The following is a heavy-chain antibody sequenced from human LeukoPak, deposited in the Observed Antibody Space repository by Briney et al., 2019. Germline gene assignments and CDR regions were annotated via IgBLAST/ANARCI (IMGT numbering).Heavy chain of an antibody. CDR2: VKQDGIET. Sequence: PGGSLRLSCVASGFTFSRDWMSWVRQAPGKGLEWVAGVKQDGIETQYVDSVKGRFTISRDNAKNSVYLQMNSLRVEDTAVYYCARDGTGFDYWGQGTLVTVSS. J-gene: IGHJ4*02. D-gene: IGHD2-8*02. CDR3: ARDGTGFDY. CDR1: GFTFSRDW. V-gene: IGHV3-7*01.